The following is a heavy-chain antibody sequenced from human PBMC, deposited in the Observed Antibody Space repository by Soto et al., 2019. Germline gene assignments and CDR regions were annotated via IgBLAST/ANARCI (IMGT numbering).Heavy chain of an antibody. CDR2: ISAYNGNT. CDR3: ARDMYYGSGSYSIRFHYYYYGMDV. Sequence: ASVKVSCKASGYTFTSYGISWVRQATGQRLERKRWISAYNGNTNYAQKLQGRVTMTTDTSTSTAYMELRSLRSDDTAVYYCARDMYYGSGSYSIRFHYYYYGMDVWGQGTTVTVSS. D-gene: IGHD3-10*01. CDR1: GYTFTSYG. J-gene: IGHJ6*02. V-gene: IGHV1-18*01.